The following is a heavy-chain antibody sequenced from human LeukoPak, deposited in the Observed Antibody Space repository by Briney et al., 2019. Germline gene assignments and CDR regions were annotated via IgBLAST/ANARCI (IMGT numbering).Heavy chain of an antibody. CDR1: GFPFNTYA. V-gene: IGHV3-64D*06. CDR2: ISSNGDNT. J-gene: IGHJ3*01. CDR3: TRDSALLGVAFDL. D-gene: IGHD2-15*01. Sequence: RPGGSLRHSCSASGFPFNTYAIHWVRQAPGKGLEYVAGISSNGDNTDFADSAKGRFTISRDNSKSTLFLQMNSLRAEDTAVYFCTRDSALLGVAFDLWGQGTVVTVSS.